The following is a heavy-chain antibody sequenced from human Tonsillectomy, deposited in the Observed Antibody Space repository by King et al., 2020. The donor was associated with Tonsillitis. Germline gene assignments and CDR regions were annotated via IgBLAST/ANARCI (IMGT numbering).Heavy chain of an antibody. Sequence: VQLVESGGGLVQPGGSLRLSCAASGSTFSRHWMHWVRQAPGKGLIWVSRINGDGNSTSYADSVKGRFTISRDNAKNTLYLQMNSLRAEDTAMYYCAGGLMPGILEPWGQGTLVTVSS. J-gene: IGHJ5*02. CDR2: INGDGNST. D-gene: IGHD6-13*01. V-gene: IGHV3-74*01. CDR3: AGGLMPGILEP. CDR1: GSTFSRHW.